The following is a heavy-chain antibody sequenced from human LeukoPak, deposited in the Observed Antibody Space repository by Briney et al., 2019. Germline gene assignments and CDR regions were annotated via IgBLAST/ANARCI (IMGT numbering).Heavy chain of an antibody. V-gene: IGHV3-9*01. D-gene: IGHD6-13*01. CDR2: ISWNSGSI. CDR1: GFTFDNYA. Sequence: GGSLRLSCEASGFTFDNYAMHWVRQAPGEGLEWVSGISWNSGSIGYADSVKGRFTISRDNAKNSLYLQMNSLRAEDTALYYCAKGDSSSWLKTYFDYWGQGTLVTVSS. J-gene: IGHJ4*02. CDR3: AKGDSSSWLKTYFDY.